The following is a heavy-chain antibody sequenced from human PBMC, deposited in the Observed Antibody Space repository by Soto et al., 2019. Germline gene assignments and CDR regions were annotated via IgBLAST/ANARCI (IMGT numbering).Heavy chain of an antibody. CDR2: IYYSGST. Sequence: PSETLSLTCTVSGGSISSGGYYWSWIRQHPGKGLEWIGYIYYSGSTYYNPSLKSRVTISVDTSKNQFSLKLSSVTAADTAVYYCARAVEELRHFDYWGQGTLVTVSS. CDR1: GGSISSGGYY. J-gene: IGHJ4*02. V-gene: IGHV4-31*03. CDR3: ARAVEELRHFDY. D-gene: IGHD1-7*01.